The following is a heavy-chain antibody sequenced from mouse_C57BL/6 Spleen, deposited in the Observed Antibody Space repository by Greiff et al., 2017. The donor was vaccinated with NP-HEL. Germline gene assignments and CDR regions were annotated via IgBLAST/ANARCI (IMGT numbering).Heavy chain of an antibody. D-gene: IGHD1-1*01. Sequence: VQLQQSGAELVKPGASVKLSCKASGYTFTSYWMQWVKQRPGQGLEWIGEIDPSDSYTNYNQKFKGKATLTVDTSSSTAYMQLSSLTSEDSAVYYCARSNYYYGSSYFPYAMDYWGQGTSVTVSS. CDR3: ARSNYYYGSSYFPYAMDY. J-gene: IGHJ4*01. CDR1: GYTFTSYW. CDR2: IDPSDSYT. V-gene: IGHV1-50*01.